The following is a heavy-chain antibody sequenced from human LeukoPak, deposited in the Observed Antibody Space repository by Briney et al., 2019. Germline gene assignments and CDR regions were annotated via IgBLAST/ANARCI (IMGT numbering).Heavy chain of an antibody. CDR2: LRRSSLYI. J-gene: IGHJ5*02. D-gene: IGHD3-16*02. CDR1: GFTFSSYS. Sequence: GRSLRPSCAAYGFTFSSYSMNWDRPAHGKGLEWDSSLRRSSLYIYYADSGKGGFTISRDNGKNSVYLQMISRRADDTPLYYCATYDYVWVSYLHPDPWGQGTLVTVSS. CDR3: ATYDYVWVSYLHPDP. V-gene: IGHV3-21*01.